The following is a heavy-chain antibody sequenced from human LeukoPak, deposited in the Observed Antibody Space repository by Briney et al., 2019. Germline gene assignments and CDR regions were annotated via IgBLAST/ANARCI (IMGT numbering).Heavy chain of an antibody. J-gene: IGHJ4*02. D-gene: IGHD2-8*01. V-gene: IGHV4-38-2*02. CDR2: IYHSGST. Sequence: SETLSLTCTVSGYSISSGYYWGWIRQPPGKGLEWIGSIYHSGSTYHNPSLKSRVTISVDTSKNQFSLKLSSVTAADTAVYYCARGRCTNGVCYGLDYWGQGTLVTVSS. CDR1: GYSISSGYY. CDR3: ARGRCTNGVCYGLDY.